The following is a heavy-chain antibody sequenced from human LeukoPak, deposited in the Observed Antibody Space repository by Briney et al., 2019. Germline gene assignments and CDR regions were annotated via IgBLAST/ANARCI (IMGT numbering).Heavy chain of an antibody. D-gene: IGHD2-2*01. V-gene: IGHV1-2*02. Sequence: ASVKVSCKASGYTFTGYYMHWVRQAPGQGLEWMGWINPNSGGTNYAQKFQGRVTMTRDTSISTAYMELSRLRSDDTAVYYCASGYCSSTSCYGDYYYYYGMDVWGQGTTVTVSS. CDR3: ASGYCSSTSCYGDYYYYYGMDV. J-gene: IGHJ6*02. CDR1: GYTFTGYY. CDR2: INPNSGGT.